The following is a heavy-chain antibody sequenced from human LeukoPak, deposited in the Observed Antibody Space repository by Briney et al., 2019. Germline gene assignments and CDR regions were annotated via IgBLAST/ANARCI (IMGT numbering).Heavy chain of an antibody. D-gene: IGHD5-24*01. CDR3: ARTRREMATIKSSYYYYMDV. CDR1: GGSFSGYY. J-gene: IGHJ6*03. V-gene: IGHV4-34*01. Sequence: SETLSLTCAVYGGSFSGYYWSWLRQPPGKGLEWIGEINRSGSTNYNPSLKSRVTISIDTSKNQFSLRLSSVTAADTAVYYCARTRREMATIKSSYYYYMDVWGKGTTVTISS. CDR2: INRSGST.